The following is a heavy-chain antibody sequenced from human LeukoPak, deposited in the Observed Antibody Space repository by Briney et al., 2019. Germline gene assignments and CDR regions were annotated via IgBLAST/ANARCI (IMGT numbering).Heavy chain of an antibody. CDR2: ISSSSSYI. D-gene: IGHD1-26*01. CDR3: ARPADPRGASNFDY. J-gene: IGHJ4*02. Sequence: PGGSLRLSCAASGFTFSSYSMNWVRQAPGKGLEWISSISSSSSYIYYADSVKGRFTISRDNAKNSLYLQMNSLRAEDTAVYYCARPADPRGASNFDYWGQGTLVTVSS. V-gene: IGHV3-21*04. CDR1: GFTFSSYS.